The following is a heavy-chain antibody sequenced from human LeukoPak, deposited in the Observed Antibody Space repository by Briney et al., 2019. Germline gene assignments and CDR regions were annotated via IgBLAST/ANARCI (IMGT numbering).Heavy chain of an antibody. D-gene: IGHD2-15*01. CDR1: GGSISSGGYY. CDR2: IYHSGST. Sequence: SETLSLTCTVSGGSISSGGYYWSWIRQPPGKGLEWIGYIYHSGSTYYNPSLKSRVTISVDRSKNQFSLKLSSVTAADTAVYYCARADIIVVAAAAPVASAFEYWGQGALITVS. V-gene: IGHV4-30-2*01. J-gene: IGHJ4*02. CDR3: ARADIIVVAAAAPVASAFEY.